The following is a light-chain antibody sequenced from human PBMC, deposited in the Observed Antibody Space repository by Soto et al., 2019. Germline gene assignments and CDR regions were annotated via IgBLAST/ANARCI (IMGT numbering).Light chain of an antibody. J-gene: IGKJ1*01. Sequence: EIVLTQCPGTVSLSPGERATLSCRASQSVSSSYLAWYQQIPGQAPRLLIYGASSSATGIPDRFRGSGAGTDVTLTISRMEPEDFAVYYCQQYGSSPWTFGQGTKVEIK. CDR2: GAS. V-gene: IGKV3-20*01. CDR3: QQYGSSPWT. CDR1: QSVSSSY.